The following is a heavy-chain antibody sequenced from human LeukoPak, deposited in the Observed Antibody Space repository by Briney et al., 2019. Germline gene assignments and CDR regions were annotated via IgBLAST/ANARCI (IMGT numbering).Heavy chain of an antibody. J-gene: IGHJ4*02. CDR2: ISYDGSNK. CDR3: AKLNYYGSGSNDY. Sequence: GGSLRLSCAASGFTFSSYGMHWVRQAPGKGLEWVAVISYDGSNKYYEDSVKGRSTISRDNSKNTLYLQMNSLRAEDTAVYYCAKLNYYGSGSNDYWGQGTLVTVSS. V-gene: IGHV3-30*18. CDR1: GFTFSSYG. D-gene: IGHD3-10*01.